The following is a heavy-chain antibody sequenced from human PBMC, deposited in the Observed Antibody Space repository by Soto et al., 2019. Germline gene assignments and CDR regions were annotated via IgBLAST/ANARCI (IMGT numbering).Heavy chain of an antibody. Sequence: GGSLRLSCAASGFGVSNNYMSWVGQAPGKGQEWVSAINSGGNTYYADSEKGIFTIYRDKSKKKVYQQMNSVGADYTAVYYCARGGDSYGYGEYYYYGMDVWGQGT. D-gene: IGHD5-18*01. CDR1: GFGVSNNY. V-gene: IGHV3-66*01. J-gene: IGHJ6*02. CDR2: INSGGNT. CDR3: ARGGDSYGYGEYYYYGMDV.